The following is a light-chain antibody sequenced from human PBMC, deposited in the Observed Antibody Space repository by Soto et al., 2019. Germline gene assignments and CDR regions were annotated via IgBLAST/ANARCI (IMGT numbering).Light chain of an antibody. J-gene: IGKJ3*01. Sequence: EIVLTQSPATLSLSPGERATLSCRASHDVSSYLAWYQQQPGQSPRLLIYDASNRATGIPARFSGSGSGTDFTLTISSLEPEDFAVYYCQQSSNWPPTLGPGTKVDIK. CDR2: DAS. CDR1: HDVSSY. V-gene: IGKV3-11*01. CDR3: QQSSNWPPT.